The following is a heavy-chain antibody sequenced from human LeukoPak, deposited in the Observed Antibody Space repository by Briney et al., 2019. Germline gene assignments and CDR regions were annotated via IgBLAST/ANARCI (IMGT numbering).Heavy chain of an antibody. CDR2: IIPIFGTA. D-gene: IGHD6-13*01. V-gene: IGHV1-69*05. Sequence: VASVKVSCKASGGTFSSYAISWVRQAPGQGLEWMGGIIPIFGTANYAQKFQGRVTITTDESTSTAYMELSSLRSEDTAVYYCARVGSSSWSNGYDYWGQRTLVTVSS. J-gene: IGHJ4*02. CDR3: ARVGSSSWSNGYDY. CDR1: GGTFSSYA.